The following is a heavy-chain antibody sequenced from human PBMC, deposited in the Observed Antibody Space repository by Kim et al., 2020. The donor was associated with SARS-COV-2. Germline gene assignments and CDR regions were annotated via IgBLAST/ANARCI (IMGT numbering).Heavy chain of an antibody. Sequence: NPSLKSRVTISVDTSKNQFSLKLSSVTAADTAVYYCARGSIAARPRAFDYWGQGTLVTVSS. CDR3: ARGSIAARPRAFDY. D-gene: IGHD6-6*01. V-gene: IGHV4-34*01. J-gene: IGHJ4*02.